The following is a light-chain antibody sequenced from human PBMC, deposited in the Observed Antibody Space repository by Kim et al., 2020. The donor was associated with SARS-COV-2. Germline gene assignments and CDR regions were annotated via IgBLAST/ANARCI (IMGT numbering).Light chain of an antibody. CDR2: RDF. CDR1: GIGTKS. V-gene: IGLV3-21*04. Sequence: ATGKAARITCGGRGIGTKSVHWYQQRPGQAPIWVIYRDFDRPGGIPARFSGSNSANTATLIIRGVEAGDEADYYCQVWDSDNDDRVFGGGTQLTVL. CDR3: QVWDSDNDDRV. J-gene: IGLJ3*02.